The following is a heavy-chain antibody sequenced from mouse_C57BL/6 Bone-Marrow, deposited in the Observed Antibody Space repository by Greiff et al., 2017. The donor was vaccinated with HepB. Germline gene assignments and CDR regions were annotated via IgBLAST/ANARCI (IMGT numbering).Heavy chain of an antibody. CDR3: ARSYSSGYVGYFDY. CDR2: IYPRDGST. V-gene: IGHV1-85*01. CDR1: GYTFTSYD. D-gene: IGHD3-2*02. Sequence: VQLQQSGPELVKPGASVKLSCKASGYTFTSYDINWVKQRPGQGLEWIGWIYPRDGSTKYNEKFKGKATLTVDTSSSTAYMELHSLTSEDSAVYFCARSYSSGYVGYFDYWGKGTTRTVSS. J-gene: IGHJ2*01.